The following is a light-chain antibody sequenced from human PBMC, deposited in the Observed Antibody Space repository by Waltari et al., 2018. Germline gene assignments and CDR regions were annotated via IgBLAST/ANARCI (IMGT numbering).Light chain of an antibody. CDR1: QRVSRA. V-gene: IGKV3-20*01. CDR3: QHYLRLPAT. CDR2: GAS. J-gene: IGKJ1*01. Sequence: EIVLTQSPGTLSLSPGERAPLSCRASQRVSRALAWYQQKPGQAPRLLSYGASNRATGIPDRFSGSGSGTDFSLTISSLEPEDFAVYYCQHYLRLPATFGQGTKVEIK.